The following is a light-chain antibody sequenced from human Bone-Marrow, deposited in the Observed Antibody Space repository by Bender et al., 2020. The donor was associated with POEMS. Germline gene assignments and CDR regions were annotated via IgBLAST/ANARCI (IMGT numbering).Light chain of an antibody. Sequence: QSVLTQPPSVSGAPGQRVTISCTGSSSNIGARYDIHWYQQVPGTVPKLLIYGTSIRPSGVPDRFSASRSGTSASLAISGLQAGDEAVYYCHGYDRSLGGWLFGGGTKLTVL. CDR1: SSNIGARYD. J-gene: IGLJ3*02. CDR2: GTS. CDR3: HGYDRSLGGWL. V-gene: IGLV1-40*01.